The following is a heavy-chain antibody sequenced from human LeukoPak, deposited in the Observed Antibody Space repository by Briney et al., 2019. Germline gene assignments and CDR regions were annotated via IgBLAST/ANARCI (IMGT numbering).Heavy chain of an antibody. D-gene: IGHD6-13*01. Sequence: GGSLRLSCAASGFTFKNYGMHWVRQAPDKGLEWVGVIANDGGDKHHADSVKGRFTVSRDNSKNTVYLQMNSLRGEDTAVYYCAKDESMKAARYYFDFWGQGTLVTVSS. V-gene: IGHV3-30*18. CDR2: IANDGGDK. CDR1: GFTFKNYG. CDR3: AKDESMKAARYYFDF. J-gene: IGHJ4*02.